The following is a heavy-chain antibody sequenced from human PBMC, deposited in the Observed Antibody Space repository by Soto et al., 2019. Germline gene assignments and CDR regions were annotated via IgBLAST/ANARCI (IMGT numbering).Heavy chain of an antibody. CDR3: ARGSGGRWFDP. Sequence: EVQLVESGGGLVKPGGSLRLSCAASGFTFSSYSMNWVRQAPGKGLEWVSSISSSSSYIYYADSVKGRFTISRDNAKNSLYLQMNSLRAEDTAVDYCARGSGGRWFDPWGQGTLVTVSS. CDR2: ISSSSSYI. CDR1: GFTFSSYS. D-gene: IGHD1-26*01. J-gene: IGHJ5*02. V-gene: IGHV3-21*01.